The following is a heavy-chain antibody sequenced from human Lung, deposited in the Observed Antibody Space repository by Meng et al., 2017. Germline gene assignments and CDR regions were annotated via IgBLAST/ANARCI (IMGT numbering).Heavy chain of an antibody. J-gene: IGHJ4*02. CDR1: GCTLRRDS. Sequence: EVQLVESGGGLVKRGGSLRCSCAASGCTLRRDSMNWGRQAAGKGLGWVSSISSSSTYADSVKGRFTNSRDNAKNSLYLQMNSLRAEDTTVYDCARGRVVVAATPSDYWGQGT. V-gene: IGHV3-21*01. CDR2: ISSSST. CDR3: ARGRVVVAATPSDY. D-gene: IGHD2-15*01.